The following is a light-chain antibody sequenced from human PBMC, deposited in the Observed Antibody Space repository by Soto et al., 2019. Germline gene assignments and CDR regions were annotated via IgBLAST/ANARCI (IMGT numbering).Light chain of an antibody. J-gene: IGKJ1*01. CDR2: QAS. CDR1: QSISSW. Sequence: DIQMTQSPSTLSASVGDRVTITCRASQSISSWLAWYQQKPGKAPKLLIYQASSVESEVPSRFSGSGSGTEFTLVINSLQPDYFATYYCQQYYAYSWTFGQGTKVEIK. V-gene: IGKV1-5*03. CDR3: QQYYAYSWT.